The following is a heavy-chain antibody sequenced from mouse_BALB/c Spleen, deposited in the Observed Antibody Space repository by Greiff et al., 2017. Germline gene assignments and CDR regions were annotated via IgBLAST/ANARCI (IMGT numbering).Heavy chain of an antibody. D-gene: IGHD2-1*01. CDR3: ARKGNYDYAMDY. J-gene: IGHJ4*01. CDR1: GYTFTSYW. V-gene: IGHV1-87*01. Sequence: QVQLQQSGAELARPGASVKLSCKASGYTFTSYWMQWVKQRPGQGLEWIGAIYPGDGDTRYTQKFKGKATLTADKSSSTAYMQLSSLASEDSAVYYCARKGNYDYAMDYWGQGTSVTVSS. CDR2: IYPGDGDT.